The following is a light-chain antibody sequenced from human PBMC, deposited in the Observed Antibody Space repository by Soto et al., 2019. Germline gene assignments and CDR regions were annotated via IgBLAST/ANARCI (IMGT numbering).Light chain of an antibody. CDR1: SSDVGSYNL. J-gene: IGLJ2*01. Sequence: QSALTQPASVSGSPGQSIPISCTGTSSDVGSYNLVSWYQHHPGKAPKLMIYEVSKRPSGVSNRFSGSKSGNTASLTIPGLQAEGEADYYCCSYAGSSTVVFGGGTKVTVL. CDR3: CSYAGSSTVV. CDR2: EVS. V-gene: IGLV2-23*02.